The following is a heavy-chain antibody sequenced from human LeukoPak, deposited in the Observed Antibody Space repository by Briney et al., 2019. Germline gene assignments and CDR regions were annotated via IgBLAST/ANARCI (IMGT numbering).Heavy chain of an antibody. V-gene: IGHV1-69*05. D-gene: IGHD3-10*01. J-gene: IGHJ6*03. CDR1: GGTFSSYA. Sequence: ASVKVSCKASGGTFSSYAISWVRQAPGQGLEWMGGIIPIFGTANYAQKFQGRVTITTDESTSTAYMELSSLRSEDTAVYYCARDYGERRSGYYYYMDVWGKGTTVNVSS. CDR2: IIPIFGTA. CDR3: ARDYGERRSGYYYYMDV.